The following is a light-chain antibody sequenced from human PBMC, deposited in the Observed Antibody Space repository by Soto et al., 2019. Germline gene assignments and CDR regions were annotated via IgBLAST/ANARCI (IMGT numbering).Light chain of an antibody. CDR3: SSYTSSSTLAYV. V-gene: IGLV2-14*01. CDR1: SSDVGAYNY. CDR2: EVS. J-gene: IGLJ1*01. Sequence: QSALTQPASVSASPGQSITISCTGTSSDVGAYNYVSWYQQHPGKAPKLMIYEVSNRPSGVSNRVSGSKSGSTASLTISGLQAEDEADYYCSSYTSSSTLAYVFGTGTKLTVL.